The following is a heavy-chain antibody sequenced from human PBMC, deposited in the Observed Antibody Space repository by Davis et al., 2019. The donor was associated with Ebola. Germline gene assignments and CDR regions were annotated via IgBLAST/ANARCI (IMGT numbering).Heavy chain of an antibody. V-gene: IGHV4-59*08. D-gene: IGHD5-24*01. Sequence: MPSETLSLTCTVPGGPISSYYWSWIRQPPGKGLEWIGYIYYSGSTNYNPSLKSRVTISVDTSKNQFSLKLSSVTAADTAVYYCARQRRGWLQFGVDYWGQGTLVTVSS. CDR2: IYYSGST. CDR1: GGPISSYY. J-gene: IGHJ4*02. CDR3: ARQRRGWLQFGVDY.